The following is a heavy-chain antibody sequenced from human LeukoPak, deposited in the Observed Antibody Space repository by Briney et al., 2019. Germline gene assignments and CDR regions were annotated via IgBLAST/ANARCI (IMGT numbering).Heavy chain of an antibody. D-gene: IGHD3-22*01. Sequence: SETLSLTCTVSGGSISSSSYYWGWIRQPPGKGLEWIGSIYYSGSTYYNPSLKSRVTISVDTSKNQFSLKLSSVTAADTAVYYCARPNSSGYYGYYFDHWGQGTLVTVSS. CDR1: GGSISSSSYY. CDR3: ARPNSSGYYGYYFDH. CDR2: IYYSGST. V-gene: IGHV4-39*01. J-gene: IGHJ4*02.